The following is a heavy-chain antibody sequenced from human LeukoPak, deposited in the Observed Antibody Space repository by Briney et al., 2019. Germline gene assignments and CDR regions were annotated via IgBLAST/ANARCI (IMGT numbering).Heavy chain of an antibody. Sequence: ASVRVSCKTSGYTFTSYDMNWVRQATGQGLEWMGWMNPNSGNTNFAQKFQGRVTMTRNTSISTAYMELSSLRSEDTAVYYCARGLSTVIRGVDNGHIDYWGQGTLVTVSS. CDR2: MNPNSGNT. D-gene: IGHD3-10*01. CDR1: GYTFTSYD. CDR3: ARGLSTVIRGVDNGHIDY. V-gene: IGHV1-8*01. J-gene: IGHJ4*02.